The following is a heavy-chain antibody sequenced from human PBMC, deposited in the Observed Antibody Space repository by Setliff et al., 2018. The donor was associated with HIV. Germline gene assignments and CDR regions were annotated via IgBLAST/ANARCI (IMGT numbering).Heavy chain of an antibody. CDR1: GFSISSNYY. J-gene: IGHJ3*02. Sequence: SETLSLTCNVSGFSISSNYYWGWVRQPPGRGLEWIANIYHSGTAYYNPSFKTRVAISIDTSKNYVSLKLRSLTAADTAIYYCARDPRGLLSPVPRGYFDIWGQGTMVTVSS. D-gene: IGHD3-22*01. CDR2: IYHSGTA. CDR3: ARDPRGLLSPVPRGYFDI. V-gene: IGHV4-38-2*02.